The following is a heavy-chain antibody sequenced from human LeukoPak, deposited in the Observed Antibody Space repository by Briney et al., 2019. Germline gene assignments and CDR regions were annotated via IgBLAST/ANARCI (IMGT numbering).Heavy chain of an antibody. CDR2: IYSGGST. D-gene: IGHD4-11*01. CDR3: ARGGYSNYVGY. J-gene: IGHJ4*02. Sequence: GGSLRLSCAASGFTVSSNYMSWVRQAPGKGLEWVSVIYSGGSTYYADSVKGRFTISRDNSKNTLYLQMNSLRAEDAAVYYCARGGYSNYVGYWGQGTLVTVSS. CDR1: GFTVSSNY. V-gene: IGHV3-53*01.